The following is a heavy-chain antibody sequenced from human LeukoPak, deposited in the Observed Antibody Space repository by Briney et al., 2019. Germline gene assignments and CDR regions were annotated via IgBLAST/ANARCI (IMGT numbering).Heavy chain of an antibody. D-gene: IGHD3-10*01. V-gene: IGHV3-23*01. Sequence: GGSLRLSCAASGFTFSSYGMHWVRQAPGKGLEWVSAIRAGDGSTYYADSVKGRFTISRDNSKNTLYLQMNSLRAEDTAVYYCAKLEGTYYSGSGILDWGQGTLVTVSS. CDR2: IRAGDGST. J-gene: IGHJ4*02. CDR3: AKLEGTYYSGSGILD. CDR1: GFTFSSYG.